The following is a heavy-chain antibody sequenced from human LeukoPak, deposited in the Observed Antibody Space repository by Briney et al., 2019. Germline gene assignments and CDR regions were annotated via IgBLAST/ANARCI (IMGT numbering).Heavy chain of an antibody. CDR3: ARDTPFIYDFWSGSQTVIGP. J-gene: IGHJ5*02. D-gene: IGHD3-3*01. CDR2: INPSGGST. V-gene: IGHV1-46*01. CDR1: GYTFTSYY. Sequence: GASVKVSCKASGYTFTSYYMHWVRQAPGQGLEWMGIINPSGGSTSYAQKFQGRVTMTRDTSTSTVYMELSSLRSEDTAVYYCARDTPFIYDFWSGSQTVIGPWGQGTLVTVSS.